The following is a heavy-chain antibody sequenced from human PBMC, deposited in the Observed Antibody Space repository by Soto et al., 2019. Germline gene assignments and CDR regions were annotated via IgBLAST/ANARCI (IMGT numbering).Heavy chain of an antibody. CDR2: ISSGHGDI. CDR1: GFTFSSYS. D-gene: IGHD6-19*01. J-gene: IGHJ4*02. V-gene: IGHV3-21*01. Sequence: DVQLLESGGGLVKPGGSLTLSCAASGFTFSSYSLSWVRQATGKWLEWVSSISSGHGDIYYADSVKGRFIGSRDNAKNLLFLQMNNLRVEDTAVYYCALLTSGWYWDFDFWGQGTLVTVSS. CDR3: ALLTSGWYWDFDF.